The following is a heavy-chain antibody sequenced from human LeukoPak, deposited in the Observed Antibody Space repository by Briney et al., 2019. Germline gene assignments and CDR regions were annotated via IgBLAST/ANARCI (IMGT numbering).Heavy chain of an antibody. J-gene: IGHJ4*02. CDR2: ISGSGGST. V-gene: IGHV3-23*01. D-gene: IGHD3-10*01. CDR3: ANGYRSSYGSGSYSFDY. CDR1: GFTFSSYA. Sequence: GGSLRLSCAASGFTFSSYAMSWVRQAPGKGLEWVSAISGSGGSTYYADSVKGRFTISRDNSKNTLYLQMNSLGAEDTAVYYCANGYRSSYGSGSYSFDYWGQGTLVTVSS.